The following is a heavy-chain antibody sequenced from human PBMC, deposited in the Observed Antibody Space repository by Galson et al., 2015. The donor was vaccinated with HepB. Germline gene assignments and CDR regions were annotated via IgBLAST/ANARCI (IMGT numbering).Heavy chain of an antibody. Sequence: SCKVSGYTLTELSMHWVRQAPGKGLEWMGGFDPADGETIYAQKFQGRVTMTEDTSTDTAYMELSSLRSEDTAVYYCAAVTATASDYAFDIWGQGTMVTVSS. CDR1: GYTLTELS. J-gene: IGHJ3*02. V-gene: IGHV1-24*01. CDR3: AAVTATASDYAFDI. D-gene: IGHD4-17*01. CDR2: FDPADGET.